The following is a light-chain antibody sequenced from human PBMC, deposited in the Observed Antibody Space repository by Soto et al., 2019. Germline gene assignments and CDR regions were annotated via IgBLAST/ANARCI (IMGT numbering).Light chain of an antibody. CDR2: DHN. J-gene: IGLJ2*01. CDR3: QSYDSSLSGYVV. CDR1: SSNIGAGYD. V-gene: IGLV1-40*01. Sequence: QSVLTQPPSVSGAPGQRVTISCTGRSSNIGAGYDVHWYQQLPGTAPKLLIYDHNNRPSGVPDRFSGSKSGTSASLAITGLQAEDEADYYCQSYDSSLSGYVVFGGGTKLTVL.